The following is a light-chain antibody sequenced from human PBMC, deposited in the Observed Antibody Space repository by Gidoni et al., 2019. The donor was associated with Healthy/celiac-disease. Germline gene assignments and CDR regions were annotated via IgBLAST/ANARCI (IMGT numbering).Light chain of an antibody. V-gene: IGKV2-28*01. Sequence: DIVMTQSPLSLPVTPGEPASISCRSSQSLLHRNGYNYLDWYLQKPGKSPQPLIYLGSNRASGVPDRFSGSGAGTDFTLKISRVEAEDVGVYYCVQALQTPRTFGQGTKLEIK. CDR3: VQALQTPRT. CDR1: QSLLHRNGYNY. J-gene: IGKJ2*01. CDR2: LGS.